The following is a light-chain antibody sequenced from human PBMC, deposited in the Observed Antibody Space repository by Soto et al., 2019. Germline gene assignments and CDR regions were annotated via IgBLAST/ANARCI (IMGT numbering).Light chain of an antibody. CDR1: SSNIGSNY. Sequence: QSVLTQPPSASGTPGQRVTISCSGSSSNIGSNYVYWYQQLPGTAPKLLIYRNNQRPSGVPDRFSGSKSGTSASLAISGLRSEDEADYCCAAWDDSVSGSYVFGTGTKLAVL. CDR2: RNN. CDR3: AAWDDSVSGSYV. V-gene: IGLV1-47*01. J-gene: IGLJ1*01.